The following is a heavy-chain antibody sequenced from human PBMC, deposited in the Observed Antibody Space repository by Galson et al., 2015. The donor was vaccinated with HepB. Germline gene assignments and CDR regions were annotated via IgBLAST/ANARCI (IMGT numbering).Heavy chain of an antibody. V-gene: IGHV1-69*08. CDR3: ARGSYSNPDYYYYYRLDV. CDR1: GGTFTKYS. CDR2: IIPVLGKP. J-gene: IGHJ6*02. D-gene: IGHD4-11*01. Sequence: SVKVSCKASGGTFTKYSISWVRQAPGGGLEWMGRIIPVLGKPEYAAKFQDRATITVDKSTGTSYMELVSLRSEDTAVYYCARGSYSNPDYYYYYRLDVWGQGTTVTVSS.